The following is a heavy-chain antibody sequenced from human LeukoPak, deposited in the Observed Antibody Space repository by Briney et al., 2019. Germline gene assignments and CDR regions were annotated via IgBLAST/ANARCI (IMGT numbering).Heavy chain of an antibody. J-gene: IGHJ5*02. V-gene: IGHV4-34*01. Sequence: SETLSLTCAVYGGSFSGYYWSWLRQPPGKGLEWIGEINHSGSTNYNPSLKSRVTISVDTSKNQFSLKLSSVTAADTAVYYCARNSIDYDSSGYRSWGQGTLVSVSS. D-gene: IGHD3-22*01. CDR2: INHSGST. CDR3: ARNSIDYDSSGYRS. CDR1: GGSFSGYY.